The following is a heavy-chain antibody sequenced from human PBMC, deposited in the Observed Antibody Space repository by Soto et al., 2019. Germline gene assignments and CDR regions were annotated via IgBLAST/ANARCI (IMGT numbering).Heavy chain of an antibody. J-gene: IGHJ5*02. CDR2: IFPSDSDT. V-gene: IGHV5-51*01. CDR3: WFDP. D-gene: IGHD2-21*01. CDR1: GYRFTSYW. Sequence: PGESLKLSCRTSGYRFTSYWIAWVRQMPGKGLEWMGIIFPSDSDTRYSPSFQGQVTISVTAADTAVYYCVRGVCRTNCFVGSQWFDPWGQGISVTVSS.